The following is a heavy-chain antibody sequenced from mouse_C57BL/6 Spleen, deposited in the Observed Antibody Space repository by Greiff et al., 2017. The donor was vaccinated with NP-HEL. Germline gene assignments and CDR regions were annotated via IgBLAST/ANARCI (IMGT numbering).Heavy chain of an antibody. CDR2: IDPSDSYT. D-gene: IGHD1-1*01. J-gene: IGHJ4*01. CDR1: GYTFTSYW. V-gene: IGHV1-50*01. CDR3: ARFPTVVDPYYAMDY. Sequence: QVQLQQPGAELVKPGASVKLSCKASGYTFTSYWMQWVKQRPGQGLEWIGEIDPSDSYTNYNQKFKGKATLTVDTSSSTAYMQLSSLTSEDSAVYYCARFPTVVDPYYAMDYWGQGTSVTVSS.